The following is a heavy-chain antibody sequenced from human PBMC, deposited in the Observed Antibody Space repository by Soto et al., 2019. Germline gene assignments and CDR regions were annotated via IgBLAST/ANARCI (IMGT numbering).Heavy chain of an antibody. CDR2: TYYRSKWYN. CDR1: GDSVSSNSAA. V-gene: IGHV6-1*01. Sequence: SQTLSLTCAISGDSVSSNSAAWNWIRQSPSRGLEWLGRTYYRSKWYNDYAVSVKSRITINPDTSKNQFSLQLNSVTPEDTAVYYCARVVFVIGGSCYWWFVFWCQGTLVTVFS. J-gene: IGHJ5*01. CDR3: ARVVFVIGGSCYWWFVF. D-gene: IGHD2-15*01.